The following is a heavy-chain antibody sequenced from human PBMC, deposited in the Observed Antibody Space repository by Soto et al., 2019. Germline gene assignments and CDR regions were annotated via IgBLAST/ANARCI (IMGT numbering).Heavy chain of an antibody. J-gene: IGHJ4*02. CDR2: IYHSGST. Sequence: SETLSLTCAVSGGSISSSNCWSWVRQPPGKGLEWIGEIYHSGSTYYNPSLKSRVTISVDTSKNQFSLKLSSVTAADTAVYYCARDTTYYDSSGYYPRFFFDYWGQGTLVTVSS. V-gene: IGHV4-4*02. CDR1: GGSISSSNC. CDR3: ARDTTYYDSSGYYPRFFFDY. D-gene: IGHD3-22*01.